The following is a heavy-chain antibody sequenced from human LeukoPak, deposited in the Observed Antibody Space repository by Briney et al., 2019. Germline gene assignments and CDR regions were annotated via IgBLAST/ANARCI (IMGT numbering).Heavy chain of an antibody. CDR3: ARAPHYSNSPAIDH. J-gene: IGHJ4*02. Sequence: PGGSLRLSCAASGFTVSSNYMSWVRQAPGKGLEWVSVLYSGGDTYYADSVKGRFTISRDNSKNTLYLQMNSLRAEDTAVYYCARAPHYSNSPAIDHWGQGTLVTVSS. D-gene: IGHD4-11*01. CDR2: LYSGGDT. V-gene: IGHV3-53*01. CDR1: GFTVSSNY.